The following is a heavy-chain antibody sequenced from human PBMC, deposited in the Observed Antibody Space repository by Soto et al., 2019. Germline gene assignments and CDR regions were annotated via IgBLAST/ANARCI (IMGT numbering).Heavy chain of an antibody. CDR1: GFTFSDHY. Sequence: PGGSLRLSCAASGFTFSDHYMDWVRQAPGKGLEWVARSRNKANSYTTEYAAPVKGRVTISRDDSKNSLYLQMNSLKTEDTAVYYCARGIAVAPGAFDIWGQGTMVTVSS. D-gene: IGHD6-19*01. CDR2: SRNKANSYTT. J-gene: IGHJ3*02. CDR3: ARGIAVAPGAFDI. V-gene: IGHV3-72*01.